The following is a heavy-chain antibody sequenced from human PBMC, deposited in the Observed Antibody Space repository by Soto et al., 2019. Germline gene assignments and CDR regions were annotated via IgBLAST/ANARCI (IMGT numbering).Heavy chain of an antibody. J-gene: IGHJ5*02. Sequence: SETLSLTCTVSGGSISSGGYYWSWIRQHPGKGLEWIGYIYYSGSTYYNPSLKSRVTISVDTSKNQFSLKLSSVTAADTAVYYCARQHGVDPANGWIDPWGQGTLVTVSS. CDR3: ARQHGVDPANGWIDP. D-gene: IGHD2-8*01. V-gene: IGHV4-31*03. CDR2: IYYSGST. CDR1: GGSISSGGYY.